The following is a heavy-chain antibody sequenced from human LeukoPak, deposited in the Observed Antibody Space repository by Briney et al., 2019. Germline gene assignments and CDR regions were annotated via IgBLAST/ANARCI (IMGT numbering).Heavy chain of an antibody. V-gene: IGHV3-30-3*01. CDR2: ISYDGSNK. D-gene: IGHD4-23*01. J-gene: IGHJ4*02. Sequence: QTGGSLRLSCAASGFTFSSYAMHWVRQAPGKGLEWVAVISYDGSNKYYADSVKGRFTISRDNSKITLYLQMNSLRAEDTAVYYCARGRPHGNDYWGQGTLVTVSS. CDR3: ARGRPHGNDY. CDR1: GFTFSSYA.